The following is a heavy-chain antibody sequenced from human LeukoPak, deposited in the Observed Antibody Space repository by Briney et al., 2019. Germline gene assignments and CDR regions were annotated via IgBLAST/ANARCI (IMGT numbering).Heavy chain of an antibody. J-gene: IGHJ5*02. CDR3: ARTAPDDDYGDYGGWFDP. CDR1: GSSISSYY. Sequence: SETLSLTCTVSGSSISSYYWSWIRQPPGKGLEWIGYIYYSGSTNYNPSLKSRVTISVDTSKNQFSLKLSSVTAADTAVYYCARTAPDDDYGDYGGWFDPWGQGTLVTVSS. CDR2: IYYSGST. D-gene: IGHD4-17*01. V-gene: IGHV4-59*01.